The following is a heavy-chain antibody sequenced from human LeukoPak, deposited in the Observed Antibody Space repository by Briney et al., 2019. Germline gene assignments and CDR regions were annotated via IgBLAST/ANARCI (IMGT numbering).Heavy chain of an antibody. J-gene: IGHJ4*02. CDR1: GFTFSNYA. CDR3: ASRNYYDSSGYYYYYFDY. V-gene: IGHV3-23*01. D-gene: IGHD3-22*01. Sequence: GGSLRLSCAASGFTFSNYAMSWVRQAPGKGLEWVSGISGSGTSTYYADSVKGRFTISRDNSKNTLYPQMNSLRAEDTAVYYCASRNYYDSSGYYYYYFDYWGQGILVTVSS. CDR2: ISGSGTST.